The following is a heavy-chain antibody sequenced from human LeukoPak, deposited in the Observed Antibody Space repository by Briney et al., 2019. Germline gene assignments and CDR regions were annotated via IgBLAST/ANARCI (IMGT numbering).Heavy chain of an antibody. D-gene: IGHD2-15*01. Sequence: GSLRLSCAASGFTVSSNYMSWIRQPPGKGLEWIGEINHSGSTNYNPSLKSRVTISVDTSKNQFSLKLSSVTAADTAVYYCASFPEGIAYGGPAGWGQGTLVTVSS. CDR3: ASFPEGIAYGGPAG. CDR2: INHSGST. V-gene: IGHV4-34*01. J-gene: IGHJ4*02. CDR1: GFTVSSNY.